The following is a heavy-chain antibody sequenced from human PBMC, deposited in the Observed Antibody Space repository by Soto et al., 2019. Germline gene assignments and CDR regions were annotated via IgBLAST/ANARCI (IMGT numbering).Heavy chain of an antibody. D-gene: IGHD3-16*01. CDR1: GGSISSSNW. J-gene: IGHJ4*02. CDR3: ARSPLFGVSFDY. CDR2: IYHSGST. Sequence: SETLSLTCXVSGGSISSSNWWSWVRQPPGKGLEWIGEIYHSGSTNYNPSLKSRVTISVDKSKNQFSLKLSSVTAADTAVYYCARSPLFGVSFDYWGQGTLVTVSS. V-gene: IGHV4-4*02.